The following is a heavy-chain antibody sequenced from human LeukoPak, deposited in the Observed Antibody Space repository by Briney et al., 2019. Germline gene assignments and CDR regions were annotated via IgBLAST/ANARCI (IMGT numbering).Heavy chain of an antibody. Sequence: SETLSLTCTVSGGSMSPYHWGWIRQPPGKGLEWTGYIYYSGSTNFNPSLKSRVTISVDTSKNQFSLKLSSVTAADTAIYYCARAVSGRFDYWGQGTLVTVSS. J-gene: IGHJ4*02. CDR2: IYYSGST. CDR1: GGSMSPYH. V-gene: IGHV4-59*08. CDR3: ARAVSGRFDY. D-gene: IGHD6-19*01.